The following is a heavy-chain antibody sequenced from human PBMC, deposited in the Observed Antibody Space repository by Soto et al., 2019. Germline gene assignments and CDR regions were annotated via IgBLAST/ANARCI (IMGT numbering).Heavy chain of an antibody. CDR2: IKSKTAGGKT. CDR3: TTEGGDYGSGRYYYYGMYV. CDR1: GFTFTNAW. J-gene: IGHJ6*02. D-gene: IGHD3-10*01. Sequence: GSLRVSRAGSGFTFTNAWLSCVRQASGKGLEWVGRIKSKTAGGKTDYAAPATGRFTISRDDSNNTLYLQMNSLKTEDTAVYYCTTEGGDYGSGRYYYYGMYVWGQGT. V-gene: IGHV3-15*01.